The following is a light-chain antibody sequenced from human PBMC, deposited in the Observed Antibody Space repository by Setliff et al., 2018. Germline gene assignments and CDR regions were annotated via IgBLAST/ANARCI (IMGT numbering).Light chain of an antibody. CDR1: SRDVGGHDF. CDR2: DVN. Sequence: QSALTQPASVSESPGQSITISCTGTSRDVGGHDFVSWYQQRPGKAPKLIIYDVNNRPSGVSNRFSGSKSGNTASLTISGLQAEDDADYYCSSHTTSSSWVFGGGTKVTVL. V-gene: IGLV2-14*03. CDR3: SSHTTSSSWV. J-gene: IGLJ3*02.